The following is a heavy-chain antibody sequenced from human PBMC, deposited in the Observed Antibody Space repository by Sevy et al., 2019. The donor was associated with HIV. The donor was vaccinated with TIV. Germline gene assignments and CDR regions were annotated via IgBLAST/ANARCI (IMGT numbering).Heavy chain of an antibody. D-gene: IGHD1-1*01. CDR1: GFTFSSYA. Sequence: GGSLRLSCAASGFTFSSYAMNWVRQAPGKGLEWVAVLWYDGSNKYYADSVKGRFTISRDNSKNTLYLQMNSLRAEDTAVYYCARVLEDEMPFDYWGQGTLVTVSS. CDR2: LWYDGSNK. CDR3: ARVLEDEMPFDY. J-gene: IGHJ4*02. V-gene: IGHV3-33*08.